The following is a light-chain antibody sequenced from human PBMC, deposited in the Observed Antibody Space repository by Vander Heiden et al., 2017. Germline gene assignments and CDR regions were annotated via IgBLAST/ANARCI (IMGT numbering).Light chain of an antibody. CDR2: GAS. CDR3: QQYNNWPGT. V-gene: IGKV3-15*01. Sequence: EIALTQSPAHLSVSPGERATLSCRASQSVSSNLAWYQQKPGQAPRLLIYGASTRATGSPARFSGSGSGTEFTLTISSLQSEDFAVYYCQQYNNWPGTFGQGTKLEIK. J-gene: IGKJ2*02. CDR1: QSVSSN.